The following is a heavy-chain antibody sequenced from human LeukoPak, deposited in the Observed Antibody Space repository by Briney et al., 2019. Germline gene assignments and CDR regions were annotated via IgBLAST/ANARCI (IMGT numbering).Heavy chain of an antibody. Sequence: PSETLSLTCTVSGGSISSGGYYWSWIRQPPGKGLEWIGYIYHSGSTYYNPSLKSRVTISVDRSKNQFSLKLSSVTAADTAVYYCARARDSSGYYYFDYWGQGTLVTVSS. CDR1: GGSISSGGYY. V-gene: IGHV4-30-2*01. CDR2: IYHSGST. J-gene: IGHJ4*02. D-gene: IGHD3-22*01. CDR3: ARARDSSGYYYFDY.